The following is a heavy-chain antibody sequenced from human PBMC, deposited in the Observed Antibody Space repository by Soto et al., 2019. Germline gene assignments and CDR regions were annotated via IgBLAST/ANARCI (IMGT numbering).Heavy chain of an antibody. J-gene: IGHJ4*02. CDR3: AKGGYDSSGYYSFFGC. CDR1: GFTFSSYG. D-gene: IGHD3-22*01. CDR2: ISYDGSNK. Sequence: QVQLVESGGGVVQPGRSLRLSCAASGFTFSSYGMHWVRQAPGKGLEWVAVISYDGSNKYYADSVKGRFTSSRDNSKLTRYQQVNSPRSEDTAVYYCAKGGYDSSGYYSFFGCWGQGRLVTVSS. V-gene: IGHV3-30*18.